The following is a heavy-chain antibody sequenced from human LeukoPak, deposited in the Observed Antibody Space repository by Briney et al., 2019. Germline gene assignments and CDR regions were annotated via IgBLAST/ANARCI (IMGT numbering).Heavy chain of an antibody. V-gene: IGHV3-30*02. CDR3: AKDAGYCSSTSCPDY. CDR2: IRNDESDK. CDR1: GFNFSSYG. Sequence: GGSLRLSCAASGFNFSSYGMDWVRQAPGKGLEWVAFIRNDESDKYYADSVKGRFIISRDNSKNTLYLQMNSLRAEDTAVYYCAKDAGYCSSTSCPDYWGQGTLVTVSS. D-gene: IGHD2-2*01. J-gene: IGHJ4*02.